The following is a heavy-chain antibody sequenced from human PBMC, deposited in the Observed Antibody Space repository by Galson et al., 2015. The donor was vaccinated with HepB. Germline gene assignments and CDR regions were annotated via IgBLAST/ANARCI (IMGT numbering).Heavy chain of an antibody. CDR3: ARVERLTVNDTCGYYLY. CDR2: ISSGSSYT. J-gene: IGHJ4*02. D-gene: IGHD3-22*01. V-gene: IGHV3-11*05. Sequence: SLRLSCAASGFSFSDYHMSWIRRTPGRGLEWISDISSGSSYTNHAASVKGRFTISRDNDKNSVYLDMSNLSAADTAVYFCARVERLTVNDTCGYYLYWGQGTLVTVSS. CDR1: GFSFSDYH.